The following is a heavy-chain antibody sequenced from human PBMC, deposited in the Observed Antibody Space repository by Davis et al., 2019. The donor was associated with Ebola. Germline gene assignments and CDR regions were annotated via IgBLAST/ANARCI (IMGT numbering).Heavy chain of an antibody. CDR1: GDSVSSDSAT. D-gene: IGHD3-16*01. CDR3: ARRGDQNTYFDL. Sequence: HSQTLSLTCAISGDSVSSDSATWDWIRQSPSRGLEWLGRTYYRSRWSYDYAISVKSRITINPDTSKNQYSLHLNSVAPEDTAVYYCARRGDQNTYFDLWGRGTLVTVSS. V-gene: IGHV6-1*01. J-gene: IGHJ2*01. CDR2: TYYRSRWSY.